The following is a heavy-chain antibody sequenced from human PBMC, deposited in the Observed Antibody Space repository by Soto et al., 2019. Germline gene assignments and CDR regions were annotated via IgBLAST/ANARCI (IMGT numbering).Heavy chain of an antibody. CDR3: AKAIVASYYILDY. CDR1: GFTFSSFA. D-gene: IGHD1-26*01. V-gene: IGHV3-23*01. CDR2: ISGNGRTT. Sequence: EVQLLESGGKMVQPGGSLRLYCAASGFTFSSFAMSWVRLAPGKGLEWVSAISGNGRTTYYADSVKGRFTISRDNSKSTLYLQMYSLSAEDTAVYYCAKAIVASYYILDYWGQGTLVTVSS. J-gene: IGHJ4*02.